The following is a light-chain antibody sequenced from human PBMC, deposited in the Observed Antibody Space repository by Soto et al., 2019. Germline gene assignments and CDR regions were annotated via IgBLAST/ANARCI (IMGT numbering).Light chain of an antibody. Sequence: DIQMTQSPSTLSASVGDRVTITCRASQSVTSWLAWFQQKPGKAPNLLIYGVSSVESGVPSSFSGSGSVTEFTRTISNLQPDDYATYYCQQYRDYPWTCGQGPKVESK. CDR3: QQYRDYPWT. CDR2: GVS. V-gene: IGKV1-5*03. CDR1: QSVTSW. J-gene: IGKJ1*01.